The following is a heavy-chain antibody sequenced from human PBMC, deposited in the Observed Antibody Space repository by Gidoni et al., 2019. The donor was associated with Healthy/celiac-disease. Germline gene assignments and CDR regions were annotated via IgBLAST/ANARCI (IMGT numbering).Heavy chain of an antibody. V-gene: IGHV4-59*01. CDR1: CCSISGDY. D-gene: IGHD4-4*01. CDR2: IYYSGST. Sequence: QVQLQESGPGLVRPSETLSLTCTVSCCSISGDYWSWTRQPPGKGLEWSGYIYYSGSTNYNPSIKSRVTISVDTSKNQFSLRLSSVTAADTAVYYCARAGYSNYLAWFDPWGQGTLVTVSS. J-gene: IGHJ5*02. CDR3: ARAGYSNYLAWFDP.